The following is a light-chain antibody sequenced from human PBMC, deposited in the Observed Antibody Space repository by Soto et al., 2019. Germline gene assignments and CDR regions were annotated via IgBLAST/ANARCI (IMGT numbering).Light chain of an antibody. CDR1: QDISNF. J-gene: IGKJ4*01. CDR3: QQCKMAPFT. Sequence: DIQMAQSPSSPSAFVGDTVTITCRASQDISNFLAWYQQKPGKVPKLLIYAASTLQSGVPSRFSGSGSGTDFTLTISSLQPEDVAAYYCQQCKMAPFTFGGGTKVEMK. V-gene: IGKV1-27*01. CDR2: AAS.